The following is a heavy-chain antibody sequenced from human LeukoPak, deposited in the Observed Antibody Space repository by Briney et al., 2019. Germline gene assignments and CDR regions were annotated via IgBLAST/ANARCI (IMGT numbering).Heavy chain of an antibody. CDR3: ARELRFLEWLLIDY. CDR2: INPNSGGT. Sequence: ASVKVSCKASGYTFTGYYMHWVRQAPGQGLEWMGWINPNSGGTNYAQKFQGRVTMTRDTSISTAYMELSRLRSDDTAVYYCARELRFLEWLLIDYWGQGTLVTVPS. D-gene: IGHD3-3*01. J-gene: IGHJ4*02. CDR1: GYTFTGYY. V-gene: IGHV1-2*02.